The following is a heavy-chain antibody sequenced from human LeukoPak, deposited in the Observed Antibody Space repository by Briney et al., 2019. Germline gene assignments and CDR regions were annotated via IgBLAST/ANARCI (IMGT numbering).Heavy chain of an antibody. Sequence: PGGSLRLSCVASGFTFSSYSMNWVRQAPGKGLEWVSCVASSSNYIYYGDSVKGRFTISRAKAKNSLYLQMNSLRAEDTAVYYCARDYYDSSGYYLKYFQHWGQGTLVTVSS. J-gene: IGHJ1*01. CDR2: VASSSNYI. D-gene: IGHD3-22*01. CDR3: ARDYYDSSGYYLKYFQH. V-gene: IGHV3-21*01. CDR1: GFTFSSYS.